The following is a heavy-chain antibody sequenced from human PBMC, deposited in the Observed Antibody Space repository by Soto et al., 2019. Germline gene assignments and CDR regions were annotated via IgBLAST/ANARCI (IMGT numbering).Heavy chain of an antibody. V-gene: IGHV3-23*01. CDR2: ISGSGGST. CDR1: GFTFSSYA. J-gene: IGHJ4*02. D-gene: IGHD2-15*01. Sequence: GGSLRLSCAASGFTFSSYAMSWVRQAPGKGLEWVSAISGSGGSTYYADSVKGRFTISRDNSKNTLYLQMNSLRAEDTAVYYCAKDTRPYCSGGSCYSDYWGQGTLVTVSS. CDR3: AKDTRPYCSGGSCYSDY.